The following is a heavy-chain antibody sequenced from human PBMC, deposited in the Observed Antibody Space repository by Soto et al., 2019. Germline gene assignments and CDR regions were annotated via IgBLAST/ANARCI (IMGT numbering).Heavy chain of an antibody. V-gene: IGHV4-4*02. CDR2: IYHSGST. Sequence: TLSLTCAVSGGSISRSNWCSWVRQPPGKGLEWIGEIYHSGSTNYNPSLKSRVTISVDKSKNQFSLKLSSVTAPDTAVYYCPRKFKSTSFGVVIMNFFDYWGQRTLVTVSS. CDR1: GGSISRSNW. CDR3: PRKFKSTSFGVVIMNFFDY. D-gene: IGHD3-3*01. J-gene: IGHJ4*02.